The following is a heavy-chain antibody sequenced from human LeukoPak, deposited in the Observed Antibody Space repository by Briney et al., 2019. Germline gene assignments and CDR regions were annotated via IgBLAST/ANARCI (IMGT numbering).Heavy chain of an antibody. Sequence: SETLSLTCTVFGGSISGSSYYWGWIRQPPGKGLEWIGSIYYSGSTYYNPSLKSRVTISVDTSKNQFSLKLSSVTAADTAVYYCAKDYDFWSGPGYWGQGTLVTVSS. V-gene: IGHV4-39*01. CDR1: GGSISGSSYY. CDR3: AKDYDFWSGPGY. CDR2: IYYSGST. D-gene: IGHD3-3*01. J-gene: IGHJ4*02.